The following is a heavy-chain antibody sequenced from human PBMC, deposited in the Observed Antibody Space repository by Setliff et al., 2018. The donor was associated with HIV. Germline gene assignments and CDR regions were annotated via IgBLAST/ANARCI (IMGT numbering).Heavy chain of an antibody. J-gene: IGHJ3*02. V-gene: IGHV1-2*06. CDR1: GYTFSGYH. CDR2: INPDSGDT. D-gene: IGHD3-22*01. CDR3: ARAGYYDSSGPYAFDI. Sequence: ASVKVSCKASGYTFSGYHMYWVRQAPGQGLEWMGRINPDSGDTKYTQKFEGRVTMTSDTSISTVYMELSSLRSDDTAVYYCARAGYYDSSGPYAFDIWGQGTMVTVSS.